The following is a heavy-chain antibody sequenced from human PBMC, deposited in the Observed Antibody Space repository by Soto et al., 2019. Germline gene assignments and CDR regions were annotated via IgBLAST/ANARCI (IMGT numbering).Heavy chain of an antibody. CDR3: ARDRTTVVTPEAAEYFQH. D-gene: IGHD4-17*01. CDR1: GFTFSSYW. V-gene: IGHV3-74*01. J-gene: IGHJ1*01. CDR2: INSDGSST. Sequence: EVQLVESGGGLVQPGGSLRLSCAASGFTFSSYWMHWVRQAPGKGLVWVSRINSDGSSTSYADSVKGRFTISRDNAKNTLYLQMNSLRAEDTAVYYCARDRTTVVTPEAAEYFQHWGQGTLVTVSS.